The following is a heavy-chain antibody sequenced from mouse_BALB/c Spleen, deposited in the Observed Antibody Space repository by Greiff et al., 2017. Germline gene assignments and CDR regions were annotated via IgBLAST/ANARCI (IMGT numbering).Heavy chain of an antibody. J-gene: IGHJ3*01. CDR2: ISYSGST. CDR3: ARDGSSYGAWFAY. V-gene: IGHV3-8*02. Sequence: EVQLQESGPSLVKPSQTLSLTCSVTGDSITSGYWNWIRKFPGNKLEYMGYISYSGSTYYNPSLKSRISITRDTSKNQYYLQLNSVTTEDTATYYCARDGSSYGAWFAYWGQGTLVTVSA. CDR1: GDSITSGY. D-gene: IGHD1-1*01.